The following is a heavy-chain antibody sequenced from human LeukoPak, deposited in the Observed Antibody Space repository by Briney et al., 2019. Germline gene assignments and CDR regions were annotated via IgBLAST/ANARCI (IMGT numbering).Heavy chain of an antibody. CDR1: GFTFSSYA. Sequence: GGSLSLSCAASGFTFSSYAMGWVRQAPGQGLEWVSAISGSGGSTYYADSVKGRFTISRDNSKNTLYLQMNSLGAEDTAVYYCARVYQSASGRAIDYWGQGTLVTVSS. V-gene: IGHV3-23*01. CDR3: ARVYQSASGRAIDY. J-gene: IGHJ4*02. D-gene: IGHD2-2*01. CDR2: ISGSGGST.